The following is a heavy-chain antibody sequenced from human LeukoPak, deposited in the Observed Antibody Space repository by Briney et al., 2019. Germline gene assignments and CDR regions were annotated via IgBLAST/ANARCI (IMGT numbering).Heavy chain of an antibody. CDR3: ARAGRQWPYNY. CDR2: ISPYNDYT. D-gene: IGHD6-19*01. Sequence: ASLKVSCKASGYSFTSHGISWVRQAPGQGLEWMGWISPYNDYTNYAQNVQGRVTMTTERSTSTAYMELRSLRSDDTAMYYCARAGRQWPYNYWGQGTLVTVSS. J-gene: IGHJ4*02. V-gene: IGHV1-18*01. CDR1: GYSFTSHG.